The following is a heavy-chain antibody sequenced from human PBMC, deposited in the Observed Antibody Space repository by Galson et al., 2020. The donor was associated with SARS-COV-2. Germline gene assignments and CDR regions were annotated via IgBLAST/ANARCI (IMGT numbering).Heavy chain of an antibody. V-gene: IGHV4-31*01. CDR1: GGSINSGDYY. Sequence: SETLSLTCTVSGGSINSGDYYWTWIRQHPGRGLEWIGNIHNSGSAHYNPSLKSLVSISVDASRNQFSLRLTFVTAADTAVYYCAGAGGYYANDFYYMDVWGRGTTVTVSS. CDR3: AGAGGYYANDFYYMDV. J-gene: IGHJ6*03. D-gene: IGHD1-26*01. CDR2: IHNSGSA.